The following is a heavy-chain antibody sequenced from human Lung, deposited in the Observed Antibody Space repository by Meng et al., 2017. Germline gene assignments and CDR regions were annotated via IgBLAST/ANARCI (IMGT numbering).Heavy chain of an antibody. CDR1: GFFVSRYA. V-gene: IGHV3-30*04. CDR2: ISNEGSEK. CDR3: ARDLGLTNWFDP. Sequence: GFFVSRYAMHWVRQAPGKGLEWVAVISNEGSEKYYADSVKGRFTISRDNSKNTLYLQFNSLRAEDTAVYYSARDLGLTNWFDPSGQGTLVTVSS. J-gene: IGHJ5*02. D-gene: IGHD3/OR15-3a*01.